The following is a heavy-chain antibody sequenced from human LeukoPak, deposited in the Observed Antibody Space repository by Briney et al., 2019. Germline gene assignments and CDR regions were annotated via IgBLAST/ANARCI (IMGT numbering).Heavy chain of an antibody. CDR2: IYTSGST. D-gene: IGHD6-13*01. V-gene: IGHV4-4*07. CDR3: ARDLGSSWRSYFDY. CDR1: GGSISSYY. Sequence: SETLSLTCTVSGGSISSYYWSWTRQPAGKGLEWIGRIYTSGSTNYNPSLKSRVTMSVDTSKNQFSLKLSSVTVADTAVYYCARDLGSSWRSYFDYWGQGTLVTVSS. J-gene: IGHJ4*02.